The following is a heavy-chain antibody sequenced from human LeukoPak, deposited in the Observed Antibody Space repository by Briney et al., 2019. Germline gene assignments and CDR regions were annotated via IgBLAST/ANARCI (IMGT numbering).Heavy chain of an antibody. V-gene: IGHV1-69*13. CDR3: ARGYSGSYFDY. Sequence: GALVKASCKASGGTFISYAISWVRQAPGQELEWMGGIIPIFGTANYAQKFQGRVTITADESTSTASMELSSLRSEDTAVYYCARGYSGSYFDYWGQGTLVTVSS. J-gene: IGHJ4*02. CDR2: IIPIFGTA. D-gene: IGHD1-26*01. CDR1: GGTFISYA.